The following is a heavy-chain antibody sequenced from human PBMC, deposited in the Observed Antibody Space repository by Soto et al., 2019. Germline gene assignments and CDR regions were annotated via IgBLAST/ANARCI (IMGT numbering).Heavy chain of an antibody. CDR3: AKDAGLIRFLEWLADY. Sequence: QVQLVESGGGVVQPGRSLRLSCAASGFTFSSYGMHWVRQAPGKGLECVAVISYDGSNKYYADSVKGRFTISRDNSKNTLYLQMNSLRAEDTAVYYCAKDAGLIRFLEWLADYWGQGTLVTVSS. J-gene: IGHJ4*02. CDR1: GFTFSSYG. D-gene: IGHD3-3*01. CDR2: ISYDGSNK. V-gene: IGHV3-30*18.